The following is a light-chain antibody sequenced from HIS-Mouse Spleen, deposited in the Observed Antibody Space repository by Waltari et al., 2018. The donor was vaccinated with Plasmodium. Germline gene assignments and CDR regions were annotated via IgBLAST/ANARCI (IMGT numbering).Light chain of an antibody. V-gene: IGKV1-33*01. CDR1: QDISNY. CDR3: QQYDNLPPLFT. J-gene: IGKJ3*01. Sequence: DIQMTQSPSSLSASVGDRVTITCQASQDISNYLNWYQQKPGKAPKLLIYDASNLETGVPSRFSGSGSGTDFTFTISSLQPKDIATYYCQQYDNLPPLFTFGPGTKVDIK. CDR2: DAS.